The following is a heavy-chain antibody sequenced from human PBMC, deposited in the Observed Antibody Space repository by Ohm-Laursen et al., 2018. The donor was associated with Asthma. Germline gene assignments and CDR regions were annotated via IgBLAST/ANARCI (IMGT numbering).Heavy chain of an antibody. CDR1: GFTFSSYG. Sequence: SLRLSCTASGFTFSSYGMHWVRQAPGKGLEWVAVISHDGSNKYYADSVKGRFTISRDNSKNTLYLQMNSLRAEDTAVYYCARGPRTIFGVPYGYYFDYWGQGTLVTVSS. V-gene: IGHV3-30*03. CDR3: ARGPRTIFGVPYGYYFDY. D-gene: IGHD3-3*01. J-gene: IGHJ4*02. CDR2: ISHDGSNK.